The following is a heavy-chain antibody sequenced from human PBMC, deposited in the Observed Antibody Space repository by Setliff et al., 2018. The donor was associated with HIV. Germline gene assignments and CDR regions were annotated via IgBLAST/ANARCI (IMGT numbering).Heavy chain of an antibody. CDR3: ARRAGSDYFTRFDY. V-gene: IGHV4-34*01. Sequence: SETLSLTCAVYGGSLSGYYWSWIRQPPGKGLEWIGEINHSGSTNYNPSLKSRVTILGDTSKNQFSLKLSSVTAADTAVYYCARRAGSDYFTRFDYWGQGTLVPVSS. CDR2: INHSGST. CDR1: GGSLSGYY. D-gene: IGHD3-10*01. J-gene: IGHJ4*02.